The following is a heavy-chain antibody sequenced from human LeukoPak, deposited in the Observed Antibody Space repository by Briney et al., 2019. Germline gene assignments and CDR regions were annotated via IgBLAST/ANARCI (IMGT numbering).Heavy chain of an antibody. J-gene: IGHJ5*02. D-gene: IGHD2-2*01. CDR3: ARCVNLGVPAATWFDH. Sequence: ASVKVSYTPSEGTFTTSVISRVREAPGQGLEWMGGIIPIFGTANYAQKFQGRVTITADETTSTAYMELSSLRSEDTSLYYNARCVNLGVPAATWFDHWGQGTLVTVSS. V-gene: IGHV1-69*13. CDR2: IIPIFGTA. CDR1: EGTFTTSV.